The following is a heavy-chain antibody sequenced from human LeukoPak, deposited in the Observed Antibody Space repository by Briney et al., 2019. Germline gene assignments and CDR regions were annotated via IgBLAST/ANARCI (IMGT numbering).Heavy chain of an antibody. D-gene: IGHD2-2*01. CDR3: ARDVKTRYCSSTSCYAPFDY. J-gene: IGHJ4*02. CDR1: GFTFSDYY. CDR2: ISSSGSTI. Sequence: GGSLRLSCAASGFTFSDYYMSWIRQAPGKGLGWVSYISSSGSTIYYADSVKGRFTISRDNAKNSLYLQMNSLRAEDTAVYYCARDVKTRYCSSTSCYAPFDYWGQGNLVTVSS. V-gene: IGHV3-11*04.